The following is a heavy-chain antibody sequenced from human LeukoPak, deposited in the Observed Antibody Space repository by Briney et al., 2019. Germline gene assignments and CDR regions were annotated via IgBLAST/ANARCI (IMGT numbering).Heavy chain of an antibody. Sequence: GGSLRLSCAASGFTFSNAWMSWVRQAPGKGLEWVGRIKSKTDGGTTDYAAPVKGRFTISRDDSKNTLYLQMNSLKTEDTAVYYYTTVSGYSGYDYFDYWGQGTLVTVSS. CDR2: IKSKTDGGTT. D-gene: IGHD5-12*01. CDR1: GFTFSNAW. CDR3: TTVSGYSGYDYFDY. V-gene: IGHV3-15*01. J-gene: IGHJ4*02.